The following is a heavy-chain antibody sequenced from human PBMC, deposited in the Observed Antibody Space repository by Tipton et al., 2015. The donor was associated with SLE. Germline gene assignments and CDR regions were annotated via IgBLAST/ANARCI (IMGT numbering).Heavy chain of an antibody. J-gene: IGHJ5*02. Sequence: TLSLTCAVYGGSFSGYYWSWIRQPPGKGLEWIGEINHSGSTNYNPSLKSRVTISMDTSKNQLSLKLSSVTAADTAVYYCARGGRGDGGNLFDPWGQGTLVTVSS. CDR2: INHSGST. CDR1: GGSFSGYY. D-gene: IGHD4-23*01. V-gene: IGHV4-34*01. CDR3: ARGGRGDGGNLFDP.